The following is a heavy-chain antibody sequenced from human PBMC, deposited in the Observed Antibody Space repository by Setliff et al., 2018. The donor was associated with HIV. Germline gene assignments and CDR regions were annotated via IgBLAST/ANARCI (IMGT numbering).Heavy chain of an antibody. Sequence: ASVKVSCKASGYSFTSYTIHWVRQAPGQRLEWMGWINAGNGNTKYSQKFRGRVTFTRDTSASTAYMELSGLRSEDTAIYYCARAGRPYDILTGYYSWYFDYWGQGTLVTVSS. CDR3: ARAGRPYDILTGYYSWYFDY. D-gene: IGHD3-9*01. V-gene: IGHV1-3*01. J-gene: IGHJ4*02. CDR2: INAGNGNT. CDR1: GYSFTSYT.